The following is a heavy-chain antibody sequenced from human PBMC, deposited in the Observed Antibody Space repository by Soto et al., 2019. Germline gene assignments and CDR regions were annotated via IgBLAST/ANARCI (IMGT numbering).Heavy chain of an antibody. V-gene: IGHV3-21*01. D-gene: IGHD3-3*01. CDR3: AREESGSVFLEWLSTITPFDY. CDR2: ISSSSSYI. CDR1: GFTFSSYS. Sequence: GGSLRLSCAASGFTFSSYSMNWVRQAPGKGLEWVSSISSSSSYIYYADSVKGRFTISRDNAKNSLYLQMNSLRAEDTAVYYCAREESGSVFLEWLSTITPFDYWGQGTLVTVSS. J-gene: IGHJ4*02.